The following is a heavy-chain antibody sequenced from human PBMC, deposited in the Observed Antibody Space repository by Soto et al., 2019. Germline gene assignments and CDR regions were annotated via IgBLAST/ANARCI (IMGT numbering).Heavy chain of an antibody. D-gene: IGHD4-4*01. CDR1: GGSIRSSSSN. V-gene: IGHV4-39*01. Sequence: SETLSLTCTVSGGSIRSSSSNWGWIRLPPGKGLEWIGSISYSGSTYYKPSLKSRVTMSVDTSKSQFSLKLSSVTAADTAVYYCARHFPDYNNWAPYYYMDVWGKGTTVTVSS. J-gene: IGHJ6*03. CDR2: ISYSGST. CDR3: ARHFPDYNNWAPYYYMDV.